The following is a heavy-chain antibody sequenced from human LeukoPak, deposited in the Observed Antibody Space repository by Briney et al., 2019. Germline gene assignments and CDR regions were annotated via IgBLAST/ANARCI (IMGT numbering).Heavy chain of an antibody. D-gene: IGHD5-12*01. CDR1: GGTFSSYA. J-gene: IGHJ4*02. CDR3: ARGYSGYDGYFDY. V-gene: IGHV1-69*04. CDR2: IIPILGIA. Sequence: SVKVSCKASGGTFSSYAISWVRQAPGQGLEWMGRIIPILGIANYAQKFQGRVTITADKSTSTAYMELSSLRSEDTAVYYCARGYSGYDGYFDYWGQGTLVTVSS.